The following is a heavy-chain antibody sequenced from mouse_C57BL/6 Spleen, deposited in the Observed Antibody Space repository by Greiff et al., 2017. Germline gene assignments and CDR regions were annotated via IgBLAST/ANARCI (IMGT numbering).Heavy chain of an antibody. CDR2: IDPSDSYT. V-gene: IGHV1-50*01. D-gene: IGHD2-1*01. CDR3: ARSEVSYGNLYYFDY. CDR1: GYTFTSYW. J-gene: IGHJ2*01. Sequence: QVQLQQPGAELVKPGASVKLSCKASGYTFTSYWMQWVKQRPGQGLEWIGEIDPSDSYTNYNQKFKGKATLTVDTSSSTAYMQLSSLTSEDSAVYYCARSEVSYGNLYYFDYWGQGTTLTVSS.